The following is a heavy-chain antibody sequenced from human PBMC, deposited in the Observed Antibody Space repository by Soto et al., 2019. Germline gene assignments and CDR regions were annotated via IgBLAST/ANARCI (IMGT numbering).Heavy chain of an antibody. CDR1: GYTFTSYG. CDR2: ISAYNGHT. D-gene: IGHD1-26*01. J-gene: IGHJ5*02. Sequence: QVQLLQSGAEVKKPGASVKVSCKASGYTFTSYGITWVRHAPGQGLEWIGWISAYNGHTNYAQKVQGRVTLATDTTTNPAYMELRSLRSGDTAAYYCATVPIVAAATGGGWFDPWGQGTLVTVSS. V-gene: IGHV1-18*04. CDR3: ATVPIVAAATGGGWFDP.